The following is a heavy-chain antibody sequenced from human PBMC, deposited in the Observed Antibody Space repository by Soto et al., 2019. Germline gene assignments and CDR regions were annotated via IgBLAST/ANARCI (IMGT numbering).Heavy chain of an antibody. V-gene: IGHV4-34*01. CDR1: GGSFSGYY. D-gene: IGHD2-15*01. Sequence: SETLSLTCAVYGGSFSGYYWSWIRQPPGKGLEWIGEINHSGSTNYNPSLKSRVTISVDTSKNQFSLKLSSVTAADTAVYYFARFDGTVAARRNYWYFDLWGRGTLVTVSS. J-gene: IGHJ2*01. CDR3: ARFDGTVAARRNYWYFDL. CDR2: INHSGST.